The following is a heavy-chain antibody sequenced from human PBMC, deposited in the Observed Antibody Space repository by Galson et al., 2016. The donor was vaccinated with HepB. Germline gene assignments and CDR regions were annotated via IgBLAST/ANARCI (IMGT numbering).Heavy chain of an antibody. CDR1: GFRFSSFG. V-gene: IGHV3-33*01. Sequence: SLRLSCAASGFRFSSFGMHWVRQPPGKGLEWLAVIWFDGSDQYYGDSVKGRFTISRDNSNNTLYLQMSGLRAEDTAVYYCVRDQVAPYGRFDYWGQGILVTVSS. CDR2: IWFDGSDQ. D-gene: IGHD3-10*01. CDR3: VRDQVAPYGRFDY. J-gene: IGHJ4*02.